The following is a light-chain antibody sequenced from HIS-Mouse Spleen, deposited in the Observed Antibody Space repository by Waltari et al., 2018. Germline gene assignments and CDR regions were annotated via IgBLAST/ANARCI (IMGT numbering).Light chain of an antibody. Sequence: QSVLTQPPSASGTPGQRVTISCSGSSSNIGSNYVYWYQQLPATAPKLLIYRNNRRPSGVPDRFSGSKSGTSASLAISGRRSEDEADYYCAAWDDSLSGPVFGGGTKLTVL. CDR1: SSNIGSNY. CDR2: RNN. V-gene: IGLV1-47*01. J-gene: IGLJ3*02. CDR3: AAWDDSLSGPV.